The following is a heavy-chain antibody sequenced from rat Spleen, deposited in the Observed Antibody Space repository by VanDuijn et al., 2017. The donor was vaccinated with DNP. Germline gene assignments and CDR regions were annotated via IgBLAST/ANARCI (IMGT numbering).Heavy chain of an antibody. CDR2: ISTSGGST. D-gene: IGHD5-1*01. J-gene: IGHJ2*01. V-gene: IGHV5-27*01. Sequence: EVQLVESGGGLVQPGRSLKLSCAASGFTFSNYGLAWVRQAPKKGLEWVATISTSGGSTYYRDSVKGRFTSSRDNAKSTLYLQMDSLRSEDTATYYCTTVMATGDYWGQGVMVTVSS. CDR1: GFTFSNYG. CDR3: TTVMATGDY.